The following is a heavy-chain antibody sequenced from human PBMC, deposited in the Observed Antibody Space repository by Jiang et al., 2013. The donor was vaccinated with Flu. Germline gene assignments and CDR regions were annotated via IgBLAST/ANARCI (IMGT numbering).Heavy chain of an antibody. J-gene: IGHJ6*02. CDR2: ISDDGAKK. CDR1: GFIFGSYG. Sequence: VQLVESGGGVAQPGRSLRLSCAASGFIFGSYGMHWVRQAPGKGLAWVAAISDDGAKKYYGGSVKGRFTVSRDNSKNTLYLHMNSLRAEDTAVYYCAREDAVVVPGHEDLYFGLDVWGQGTTVTVS. CDR3: AREDAVVVPGHEDLYFGLDV. D-gene: IGHD2-2*01. V-gene: IGHV3-30-3*01.